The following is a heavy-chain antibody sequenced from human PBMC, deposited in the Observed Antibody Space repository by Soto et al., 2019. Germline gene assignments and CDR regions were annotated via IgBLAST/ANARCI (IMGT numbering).Heavy chain of an antibody. D-gene: IGHD6-13*01. Sequence: QLQLQASGPGLVKPSETLSLTCTVSGGSISSSSYYWGWIRQPPGKGLEWIGSIYFRGSTYYNPYLKSRVTISVDTSKNQFSLKLSSVTAADTAVYYCSRQKGYSSSWSLYNWFDPWGQGTLVTVSS. CDR3: SRQKGYSSSWSLYNWFDP. V-gene: IGHV4-39*01. J-gene: IGHJ5*02. CDR1: GGSISSSSYY. CDR2: IYFRGST.